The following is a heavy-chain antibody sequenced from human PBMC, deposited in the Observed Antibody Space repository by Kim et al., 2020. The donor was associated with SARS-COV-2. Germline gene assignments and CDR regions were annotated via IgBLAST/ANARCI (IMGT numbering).Heavy chain of an antibody. CDR2: ISGSGGST. J-gene: IGHJ6*02. D-gene: IGHD3-10*01. CDR3: AKDRVYPPTYYYYGMDV. CDR1: GFTFSSYA. V-gene: IGHV3-23*01. Sequence: GGSLRLSCAASGFTFSSYAMSWVRQAPGKGLEWVSAISGSGGSTYYADSVKGRFTISRDNSKNTLYLQMNSLRAEDTAVYYCAKDRVYPPTYYYYGMDVWGQGTTVTVSS.